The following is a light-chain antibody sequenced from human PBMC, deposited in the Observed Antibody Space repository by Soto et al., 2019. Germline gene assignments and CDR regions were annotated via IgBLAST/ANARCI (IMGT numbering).Light chain of an antibody. CDR2: EVN. J-gene: IGLJ1*01. V-gene: IGLV2-8*01. CDR3: TSHAGIINFPYV. Sequence: QSALTQPPSASGSPGQSVTISCTGTSSDVGAYNYVSWYQHHPGKAPKLMIYEVNKRPSGVPDRFSGSKSGNTASLTVSGLQAEDEADYYCTSHAGIINFPYVCGTWTKVTVL. CDR1: SSDVGAYNY.